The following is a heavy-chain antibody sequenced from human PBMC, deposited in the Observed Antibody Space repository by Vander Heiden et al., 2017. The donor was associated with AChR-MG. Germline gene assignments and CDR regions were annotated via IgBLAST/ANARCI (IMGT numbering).Heavy chain of an antibody. J-gene: IGHJ4*02. CDR1: GGTFSSDA. D-gene: IGHD6-19*01. V-gene: IGHV1-69*01. Sequence: QVQLVQSAAAVKQPGSSVKVSCKASGGTFSSDAISWVRQAPGQGLEWMGGIIPIFGTANYAQKFQGRVTITADESTSTAYMGLSSLRSEDTAVYYCARAIAVAGNPIYYFDYWGQGTLVTVSS. CDR2: IIPIFGTA. CDR3: ARAIAVAGNPIYYFDY.